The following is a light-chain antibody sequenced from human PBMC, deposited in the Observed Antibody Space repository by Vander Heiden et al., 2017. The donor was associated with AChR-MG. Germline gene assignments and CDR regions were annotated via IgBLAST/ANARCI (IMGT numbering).Light chain of an antibody. V-gene: IGKV1-5*03. CDR3: QQYNSYPLT. CDR2: QAS. J-gene: IGKJ4*01. Sequence: DIQMTQSPSTLSASVGDRVTITCRASQNVGNWLAWFQQKPGKAPNLLISQASTLESWVPSRFGGSGAGTEFTLTFSSLQPDDLASYYCQQYNSYPLTFGGGTKVELQ. CDR1: QNVGNW.